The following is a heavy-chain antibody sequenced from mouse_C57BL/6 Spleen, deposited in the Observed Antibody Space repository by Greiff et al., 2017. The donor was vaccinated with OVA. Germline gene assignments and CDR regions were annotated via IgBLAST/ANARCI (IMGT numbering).Heavy chain of an antibody. V-gene: IGHV1-42*01. CDR1: SYSFTGYY. D-gene: IGHD2-4*01. J-gene: IGHJ2*01. Sequence: VQLQQSGPELVKPGASVKISCKASSYSFTGYYMNWVKQSPEKSLEWIGEINPSTGGTTYNQKFKAKATLTVDKSSSTAYMQLKSLTSEDSAVYYCARRLYDYALDYWGQGTTLTVSS. CDR2: INPSTGGT. CDR3: ARRLYDYALDY.